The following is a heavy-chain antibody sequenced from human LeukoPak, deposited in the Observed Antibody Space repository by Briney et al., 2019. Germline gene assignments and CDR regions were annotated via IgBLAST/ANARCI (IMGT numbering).Heavy chain of an antibody. CDR1: GFTFSSYW. CDR3: ARAHVGGSSFDY. CDR2: IKKDGSEE. V-gene: IGHV3-7*04. D-gene: IGHD3-16*01. Sequence: GGSLRLSCAASGFTFSSYWMSWVRQAPGKGLEWAANIKKDGSEEYYVDSVKGRFTISRDNARNSLYLQMNSLRVEDTAVYYCARAHVGGSSFDYWGQGTLVTVSS. J-gene: IGHJ4*02.